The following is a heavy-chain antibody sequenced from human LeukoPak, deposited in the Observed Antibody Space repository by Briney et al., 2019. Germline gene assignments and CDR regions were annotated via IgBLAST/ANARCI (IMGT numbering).Heavy chain of an antibody. CDR1: GSYLSSYY. CDR2: IYPSGST. V-gene: IGHV4-4*07. D-gene: IGHD6-19*01. CDR3: ARTIAVAGTVSFDY. Sequence: SETLSLTCSVSGSYLSSYYWSWIRQPAEKGLEWIGRIYPSGSTNYNPSLKSRVTMSIDTSKDQFSLELTSVTAADTAVYYCARTIAVAGTVSFDYWGQGILVTVSS. J-gene: IGHJ4*02.